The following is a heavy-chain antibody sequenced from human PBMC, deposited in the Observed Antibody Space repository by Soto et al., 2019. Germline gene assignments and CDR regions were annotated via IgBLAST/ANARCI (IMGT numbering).Heavy chain of an antibody. Sequence: EVQVVESGGGLVQPGGSLRLSCAASGFSVTNNYMNWVRQAPGKGLEWVSIIDIGGNTYYADSVKDRFTISRDNSRNTLYLQMDSLRAEDTAVYYCARGRGSTGYLGREHYFDYWGQGTLVTV. V-gene: IGHV3-66*01. J-gene: IGHJ4*02. CDR2: IDIGGNT. CDR3: ARGRGSTGYLGREHYFDY. D-gene: IGHD2-2*01. CDR1: GFSVTNNY.